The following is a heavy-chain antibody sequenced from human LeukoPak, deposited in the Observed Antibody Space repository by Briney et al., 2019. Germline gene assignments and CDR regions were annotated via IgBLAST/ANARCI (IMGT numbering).Heavy chain of an antibody. V-gene: IGHV3-48*01. CDR3: AKARSYCGGDCLPSGAFDI. CDR2: ISSSSSTI. D-gene: IGHD2-21*02. CDR1: GFTFSSYS. J-gene: IGHJ3*02. Sequence: GGSLRLSCAASGFTFSSYSMNWVRQAPGKGLEWVSYISSSSSTIYYADSVKGRFTISRDNAKNSLYLQMNSLRSEDTAVYYCAKARSYCGGDCLPSGAFDIWGQGTMVTVSS.